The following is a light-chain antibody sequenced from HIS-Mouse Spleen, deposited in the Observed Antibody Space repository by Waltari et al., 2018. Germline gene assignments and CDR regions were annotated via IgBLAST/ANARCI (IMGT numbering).Light chain of an antibody. V-gene: IGKV2-28*01. Sequence: DSVMTQSPLSLPVTPGEPASISCRSSQSLLHSNGYNYLDWYLQKPGQSPQLLIYSGSHRASGVPDRFSGSGSGTDFTLKISRVEAEDVGVYCCMQALQTWTFGQGTKVEIK. CDR2: SGS. CDR1: QSLLHSNGYNY. CDR3: MQALQTWT. J-gene: IGKJ1*01.